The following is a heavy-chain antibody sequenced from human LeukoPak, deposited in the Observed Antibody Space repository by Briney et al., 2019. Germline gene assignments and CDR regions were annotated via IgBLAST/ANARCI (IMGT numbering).Heavy chain of an antibody. J-gene: IGHJ4*02. CDR2: ICHSGGT. V-gene: IGHV4-31*03. CDR1: GGSISSGGSY. D-gene: IGHD1-14*01. Sequence: PSQTLSLTCSVSGGSISSGGSYWIWIRQHPGKGLEWIGTICHSGGTYYAPSLNNRVTISVDTPRDQFSLKLASVTAADTAVYYCASLPYGNYYFHYWGQGTLVTVSS. CDR3: ASLPYGNYYFHY.